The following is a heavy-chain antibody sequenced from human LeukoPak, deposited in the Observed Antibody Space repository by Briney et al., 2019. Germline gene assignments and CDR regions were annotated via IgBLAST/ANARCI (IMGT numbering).Heavy chain of an antibody. J-gene: IGHJ4*02. Sequence: GGSLRLSCAASGVTVSSNYMSWVRQAPGKGLEWVSVIYSGGSTYYADSVKGRFTISRDNSKNTLYLQMNSLRAEDTAVYYCASPVLNDYGGNLRDYWGQGTLVTVSS. CDR3: ASPVLNDYGGNLRDY. V-gene: IGHV3-66*01. CDR1: GVTVSSNY. CDR2: IYSGGST. D-gene: IGHD4-23*01.